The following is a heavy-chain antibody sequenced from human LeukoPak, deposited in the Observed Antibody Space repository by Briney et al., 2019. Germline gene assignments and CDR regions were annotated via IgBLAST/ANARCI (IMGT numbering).Heavy chain of an antibody. Sequence: GGSLRLSCAASGFTFSSYSMNWVRQAPGKGVEWVSYISSSSSTIYYADSVKGRFTISRDNAKNSLYLQMNSLRAEDTAVYYCARGPIAAAGRYYYYYMDVWGKGTTVTVSS. J-gene: IGHJ6*03. V-gene: IGHV3-48*04. D-gene: IGHD6-13*01. CDR3: ARGPIAAAGRYYYYYMDV. CDR1: GFTFSSYS. CDR2: ISSSSSTI.